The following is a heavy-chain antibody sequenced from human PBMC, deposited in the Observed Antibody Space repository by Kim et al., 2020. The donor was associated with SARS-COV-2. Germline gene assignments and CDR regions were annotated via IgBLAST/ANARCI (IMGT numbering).Heavy chain of an antibody. CDR2: IYLDGVK. Sequence: GGSLRLSCGGSGIMAAHNFVSWLRQGPGKGLEWVSVIYLDGVKDYRDSVKCRFTMSRDDSKNTHHLQLTSLRAEDTATYYCVRDGDYWGQGIPVIVSS. CDR1: GIMAAHNF. V-gene: IGHV3-53*01. CDR3: VRDGDY. J-gene: IGHJ4*02.